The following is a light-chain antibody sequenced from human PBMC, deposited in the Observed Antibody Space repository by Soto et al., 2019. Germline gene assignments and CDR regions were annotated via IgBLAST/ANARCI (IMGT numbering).Light chain of an antibody. J-gene: IGKJ1*01. CDR2: GAS. V-gene: IGKV3-20*01. CDR3: QQYGSSPKT. Sequence: VLQQSPGTLPLAPGERAPLSCRASQRVSSGYVAWYQQKPGQAPRLLIYGASSRATGIPDRFSGSGSGTDFTLTISRLEPEDFAVYYCQQYGSSPKTFGQGTKVDIK. CDR1: QRVSSGY.